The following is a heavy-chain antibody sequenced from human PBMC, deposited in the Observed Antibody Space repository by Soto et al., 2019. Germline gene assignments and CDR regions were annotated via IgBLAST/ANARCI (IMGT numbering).Heavy chain of an antibody. CDR1: GFTFSSYW. Sequence: GGSLRLSCAASGFTFSSYWMHWVRQAPGKGLVWVSRINSDGSSTSYADSVKGRFTISRDNAKNTLYLQMNSLRAEDTAVYYCARSDDSNQDFGVVNPYYYYYYGMDVWGQGTTVTVSS. CDR2: INSDGSST. V-gene: IGHV3-74*01. D-gene: IGHD3-3*01. J-gene: IGHJ6*02. CDR3: ARSDDSNQDFGVVNPYYYYYYGMDV.